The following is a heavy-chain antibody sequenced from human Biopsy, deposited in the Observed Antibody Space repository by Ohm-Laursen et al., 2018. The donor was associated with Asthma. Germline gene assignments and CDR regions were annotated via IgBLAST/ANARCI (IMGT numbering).Heavy chain of an antibody. J-gene: IGHJ5*02. CDR3: VRDKVVVVPGSKGPTDWFDP. V-gene: IGHV1-18*04. D-gene: IGHD2-15*01. CDR2: ISGYNGDT. Sequence: ASVKVSCKASGYTFSNYAISWVRQAPGQGLEWMGWISGYNGDTKFAQNVKGRLSLTTDTSTSTAYMELRSLTSGDTAVYYCVRDKVVVVPGSKGPTDWFDPWGQGTLVTVSS. CDR1: GYTFSNYA.